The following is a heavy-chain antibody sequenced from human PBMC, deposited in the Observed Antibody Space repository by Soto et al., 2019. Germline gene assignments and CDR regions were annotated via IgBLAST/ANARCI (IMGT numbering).Heavy chain of an antibody. J-gene: IGHJ6*02. V-gene: IGHV5-10-1*01. D-gene: IGHD2-2*01. Sequence: PXESLKISCKGAGYSCTSYWISWVRQMPGKGLEWMGRIDPSDSYTNYSPSFQGHVTISADKSISTAYLQWSSLKASDTAMYYCARRSTRGDYYYALDVWGQGIMVTVSS. CDR3: ARRSTRGDYYYALDV. CDR1: GYSCTSYW. CDR2: IDPSDSYT.